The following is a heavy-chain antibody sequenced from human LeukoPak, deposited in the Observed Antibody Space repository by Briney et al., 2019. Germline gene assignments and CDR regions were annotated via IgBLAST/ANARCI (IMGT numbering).Heavy chain of an antibody. V-gene: IGHV3-21*01. CDR1: GFTLSSYS. D-gene: IGHD3-22*01. CDR2: ISSSSSYI. Sequence: GGSLRLSCAASGFTLSSYSMNWVRQAPGKGLEWVSSISSSSSYIYYADSVKGRFTISRDNAKNSLYLQMNSLRAEDTAVYYCARSGSYYYDSSGYYSGYFDYWGQGTLVTVSS. CDR3: ARSGSYYYDSSGYYSGYFDY. J-gene: IGHJ4*02.